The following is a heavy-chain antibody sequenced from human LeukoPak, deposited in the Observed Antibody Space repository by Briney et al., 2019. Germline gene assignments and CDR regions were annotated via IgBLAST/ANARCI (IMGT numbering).Heavy chain of an antibody. J-gene: IGHJ4*02. CDR3: AREATVVTQVGDH. Sequence: ASVKVSCKASGCTFTGYYMHWVRQAPGQGLEWMGWINPNSGGTNYAQKFQGRVTMTRDTSISTAYMELSRLRSDDTAVYYCAREATVVTQVGDHWGQGTLVTVSS. CDR2: INPNSGGT. D-gene: IGHD4-23*01. CDR1: GCTFTGYY. V-gene: IGHV1-2*02.